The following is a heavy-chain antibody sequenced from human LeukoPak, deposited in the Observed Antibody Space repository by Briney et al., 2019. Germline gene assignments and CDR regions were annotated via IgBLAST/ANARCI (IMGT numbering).Heavy chain of an antibody. CDR1: GGSISGSSYY. D-gene: IGHD1-26*01. V-gene: IGHV4-39*07. J-gene: IGHJ3*02. Sequence: SETLSLTCTVSGGSISGSSYYWVWIRQPPGKGLEWIGSIYYSGTTYYNPSLRSRVTILVDTSKNQFSLKLSSVTASDTAVYYCARDKWEPRYDFDIWGQGTMVTVSS. CDR2: IYYSGTT. CDR3: ARDKWEPRYDFDI.